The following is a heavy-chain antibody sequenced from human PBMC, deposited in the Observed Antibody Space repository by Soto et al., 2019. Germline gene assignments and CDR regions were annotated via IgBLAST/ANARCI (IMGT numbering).Heavy chain of an antibody. CDR3: ATGKYYYDSSGYYPTGKNYYYYGMDV. V-gene: IGHV1-24*01. D-gene: IGHD3-22*01. J-gene: IGHJ6*02. Sequence: ASVKVSCKVFGYTLTELSMHWVRQAPGKRLEWMGGFDPEDGETIYAQKFQGRVTMTEDTSTDTAYMELSSLRSEDTAVYYCATGKYYYDSSGYYPTGKNYYYYGMDVWGQGTTVTVSS. CDR2: FDPEDGET. CDR1: GYTLTELS.